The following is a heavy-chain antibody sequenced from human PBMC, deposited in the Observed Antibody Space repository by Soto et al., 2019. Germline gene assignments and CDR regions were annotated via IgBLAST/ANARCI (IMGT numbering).Heavy chain of an antibody. Sequence: ASVKVSCKASGYTFTSYAMHWVRQAPGQRLEWMGWVNAGNGNTKYSQKFQGRVTITRDTSASTAYMELSSLRSEDTAVYYCARGGGDYDILTGYYVYYYYYGMDVWGQGTTVTGSS. CDR1: GYTFTSYA. J-gene: IGHJ6*02. CDR3: ARGGGDYDILTGYYVYYYYYGMDV. V-gene: IGHV1-3*01. D-gene: IGHD3-9*01. CDR2: VNAGNGNT.